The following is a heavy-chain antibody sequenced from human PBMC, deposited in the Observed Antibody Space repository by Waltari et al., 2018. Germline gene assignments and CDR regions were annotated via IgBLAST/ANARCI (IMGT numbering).Heavy chain of an antibody. D-gene: IGHD1-26*01. CDR3: ASSLVGARGYYYYGMDV. Sequence: QVQLVQSGAEVKKPGSSVKVSCKASGGTFSSYAISWVRQAPGQGLEWMGGIIPIFGTANYARKFQGRVTITADESTSTAYMELSSLRSEDTAVYYCASSLVGARGYYYYGMDVWGQGTTVTVSS. V-gene: IGHV1-69*12. J-gene: IGHJ6*02. CDR2: IIPIFGTA. CDR1: GGTFSSYA.